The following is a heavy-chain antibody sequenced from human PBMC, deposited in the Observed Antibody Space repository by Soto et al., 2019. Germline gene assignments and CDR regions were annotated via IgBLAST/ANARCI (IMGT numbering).Heavy chain of an antibody. CDR2: IIPIFGTA. CDR1: GGTFSSYA. V-gene: IGHV1-69*13. Sequence: GASVKVSCKASGGTFSSYAISWVRQAPGQGLEWMGGIIPIFGTANYAQKFQGRVTITADESTSTAYMELSSLRSEDTAVYYCAALLSGYCTNGVCHGNYWGQGTLVTVSS. J-gene: IGHJ4*02. CDR3: AALLSGYCTNGVCHGNY. D-gene: IGHD2-8*01.